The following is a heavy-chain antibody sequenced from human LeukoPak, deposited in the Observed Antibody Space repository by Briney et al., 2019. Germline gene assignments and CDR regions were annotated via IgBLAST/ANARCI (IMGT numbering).Heavy chain of an antibody. J-gene: IGHJ5*02. CDR2: IYTSGST. Sequence: PSETLSLTCTVSGGSISSYYWSWIRQPPGKGLEWIGYIYTSGSTNYNPSLKSRVTISVDTSKNQFSLKLSSVTAADTAVYYCARLRAIVVPSINWFDPWGQGTLVTVSS. CDR3: ARLRAIVVPSINWFDP. D-gene: IGHD3-22*01. CDR1: GGSISSYY. V-gene: IGHV4-4*09.